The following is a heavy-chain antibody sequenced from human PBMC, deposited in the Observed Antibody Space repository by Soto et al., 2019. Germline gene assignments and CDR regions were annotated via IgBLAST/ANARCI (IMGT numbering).Heavy chain of an antibody. CDR2: ISAGGGTT. CDR1: GFIFGSSV. D-gene: IGHD2-2*01. J-gene: IGHJ6*03. CDR3: AKMPLPPRGYYYYNLDV. V-gene: IGHV3-23*01. Sequence: GGSLRLSCAASGFIFGSSVMSWVRQAPGKGLEWVSLISAGGGTTYYAESVEGRFTISRDNSKNKLFLQMDSLTADDTAVYYCAKMPLPPRGYYYYNLDVWGPGTTVTVSS.